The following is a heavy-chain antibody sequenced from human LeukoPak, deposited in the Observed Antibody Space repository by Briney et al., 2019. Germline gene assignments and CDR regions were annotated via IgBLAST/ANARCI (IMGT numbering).Heavy chain of an antibody. CDR2: IYNSGST. CDR1: GGSISSYY. J-gene: IGHJ2*01. V-gene: IGHV4-59*01. CDR3: ARGKGPFWYFDL. Sequence: SETLSLTCTVSGGSISSYYWSWIRQPPGKGLEWIGNIYNSGSTDYNPSLKSRVTISVNLSKKQISLKLTSVTAADTALYYCARGKGPFWYFDLWGRGTLVTVSS.